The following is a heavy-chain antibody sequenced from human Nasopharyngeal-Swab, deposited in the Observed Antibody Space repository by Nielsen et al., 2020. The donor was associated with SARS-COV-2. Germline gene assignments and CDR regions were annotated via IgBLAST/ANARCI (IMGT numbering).Heavy chain of an antibody. CDR1: GYTFTNYN. Sequence: ASVKVSCKASGYTFTNYNLHWVRQAPGQGLEWMGVINPSGGSANYAQKFQGRVTTTRDTSTNIVYMELSSLESKDTAVYYCARSAVAAAGWGWFDPWGQGTLVTVSS. D-gene: IGHD6-13*01. V-gene: IGHV1-46*01. CDR3: ARSAVAAAGWGWFDP. J-gene: IGHJ5*02. CDR2: INPSGGSA.